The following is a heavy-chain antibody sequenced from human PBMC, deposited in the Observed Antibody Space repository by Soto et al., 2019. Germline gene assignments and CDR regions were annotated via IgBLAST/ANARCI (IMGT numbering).Heavy chain of an antibody. CDR2: ISAYNGNT. D-gene: IGHD3-16*01. V-gene: IGHV1-18*01. CDR1: GYTFTSYG. Sequence: ASVKVSCKASGYTFTSYGIIWVRQAPGQGLEWMGWISAYNGNTNYAQKLQGRVIMTTDSSTSTAYMELSSLRSDATAVSYCARFGDYCYYMAVWGKGTTVTVSS. CDR3: ARFGDYCYYMAV. J-gene: IGHJ6*03.